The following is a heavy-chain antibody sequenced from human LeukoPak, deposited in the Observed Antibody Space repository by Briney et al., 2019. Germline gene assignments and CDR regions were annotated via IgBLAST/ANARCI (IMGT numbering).Heavy chain of an antibody. CDR3: VTDLTTY. Sequence: KTGGSLRLSCAASGINFSKAWMTWVRQTPGKGLEWLGLMKSKPDGETTIYAAPVKDRFTISRDDSTSTLYLQMNSLKTEDTGVYYCVTDLTTYWGQGTLVTVSS. D-gene: IGHD3-9*01. CDR2: MKSKPDGETT. CDR1: GINFSKAW. V-gene: IGHV3-15*01. J-gene: IGHJ4*02.